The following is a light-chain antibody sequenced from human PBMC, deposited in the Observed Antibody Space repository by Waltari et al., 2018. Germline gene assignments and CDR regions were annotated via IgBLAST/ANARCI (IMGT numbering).Light chain of an antibody. J-gene: IGLJ2*01. CDR2: DNN. Sequence: QSVLTQPPSVSAAPGQKVTISCSGSSPNIGNYSVSLYHQLPGAAPKLPIYDNNKRPSGIPDRFSASKSGTSATLGITGLQIGDEADYYCATWDNSLSDVVFGGGTKLTVL. CDR3: ATWDNSLSDVV. V-gene: IGLV1-51*01. CDR1: SPNIGNYS.